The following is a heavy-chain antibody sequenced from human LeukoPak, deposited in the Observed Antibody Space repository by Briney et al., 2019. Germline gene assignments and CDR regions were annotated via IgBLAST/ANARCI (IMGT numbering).Heavy chain of an antibody. CDR2: IYYSGST. V-gene: IGHV4-59*01. J-gene: IGHJ3*02. D-gene: IGHD1-26*01. CDR1: GGSISSYY. Sequence: SETLSLTCTVSGGSISSYYWSWIRQPPGKGLEWIGYIYYSGSTNYNPSLKSRVTISVDTSKNQFSLKLSSVTAADTAVYYCARDALVGATKAFDIWGQGTMVTVSS. CDR3: ARDALVGATKAFDI.